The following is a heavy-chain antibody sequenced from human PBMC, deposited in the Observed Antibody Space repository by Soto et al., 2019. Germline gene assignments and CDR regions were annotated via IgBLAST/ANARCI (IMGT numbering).Heavy chain of an antibody. CDR2: INDSGTT. V-gene: IGHV4-34*01. CDR1: GGSFMGFY. J-gene: IGHJ6*02. CDR3: ARETSQNVYSHYGMDV. Sequence: WETLSLTCAIYGGSFMGFYWGWGLQRPGKGLEWIGEINDSGTTNYNPSLKSRVTISADTSKTHFSLRLTSVTAADTAVYYCARETSQNVYSHYGMDVWGQGTTVTVSS.